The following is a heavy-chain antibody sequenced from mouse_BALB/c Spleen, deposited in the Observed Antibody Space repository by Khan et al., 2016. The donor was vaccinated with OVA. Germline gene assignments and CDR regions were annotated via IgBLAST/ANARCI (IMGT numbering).Heavy chain of an antibody. CDR1: GFSLTNYG. V-gene: IGHV2-6-1*01. Sequence: QVQLQQSGPGLVAPSQSLSITCTISGFSLTNYGVHWVRQPPGKGLEWLVVIWSDGTTTYDSALKSRLTISNDNSKSQVFLKMDSLQTDDTAMYYCARQAYCYYYVMDYWGQGTSVTVSS. CDR3: ARQAYCYYYVMDY. D-gene: IGHD2-10*01. CDR2: IWSDGTT. J-gene: IGHJ4*01.